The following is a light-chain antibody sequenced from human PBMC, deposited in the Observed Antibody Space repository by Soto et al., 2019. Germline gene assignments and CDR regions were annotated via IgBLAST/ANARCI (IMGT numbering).Light chain of an antibody. V-gene: IGKV3-11*01. CDR2: DAS. Sequence: EIVLTQSPATMSLSPGERATLSCRARQSVSTYVAWYQQKPGQAPRLLIYDASTRATGIPARFSGSGSGTDFALTISSLEPEDFAVYCCKQRISRPSCTFGPWTKVD. J-gene: IGKJ3*01. CDR3: KQRISRPSCT. CDR1: QSVSTY.